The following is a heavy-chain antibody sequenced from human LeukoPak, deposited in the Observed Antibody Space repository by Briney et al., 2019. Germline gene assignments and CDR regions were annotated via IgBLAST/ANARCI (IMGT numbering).Heavy chain of an antibody. V-gene: IGHV3-33*08. Sequence: GGSLRLSCTASGFTFSDAWVSWVRQAPGKGLEWVAVIWYDGSNKYYADSVKGRFTISRDNSKNTLYLQMNSLRAEDTAVYYCAREGNYYDSSGYYFFFDYWGQGTLVTVSS. CDR1: GFTFSDAW. J-gene: IGHJ4*02. D-gene: IGHD3-22*01. CDR3: AREGNYYDSSGYYFFFDY. CDR2: IWYDGSNK.